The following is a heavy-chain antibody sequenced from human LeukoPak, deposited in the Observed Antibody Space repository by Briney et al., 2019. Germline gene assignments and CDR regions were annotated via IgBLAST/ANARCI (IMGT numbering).Heavy chain of an antibody. CDR3: AKGREAYSGSYTPFDS. CDR1: GFTFSSYA. J-gene: IGHJ4*02. D-gene: IGHD1-26*01. Sequence: PGGSLRLSCAASGFTFSSYAMSWVRQAPGKGLECVSTISGSGKDTYYADSVKGRFTISRDSSKNTLYLQMNSLTAQDTAVYYCAKGREAYSGSYTPFDSWGQGTLVTVSS. CDR2: ISGSGKDT. V-gene: IGHV3-23*01.